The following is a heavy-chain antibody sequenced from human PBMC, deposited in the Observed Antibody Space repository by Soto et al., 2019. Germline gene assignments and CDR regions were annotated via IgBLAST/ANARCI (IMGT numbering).Heavy chain of an antibody. V-gene: IGHV3-7*05. J-gene: IGHJ3*02. Sequence: GGSLRLSCAASGFTFSSYWVSWVRQAPGKGLEWVANIKQDGSEKYYVDSVKGRFTISRDNAKNSLYLQMNSLRAEDTAVYYCARDTGGDYYYDSSGYYFVRGNDAFDIWGQGTMVTVS. CDR1: GFTFSSYW. D-gene: IGHD3-22*01. CDR2: IKQDGSEK. CDR3: ARDTGGDYYYDSSGYYFVRGNDAFDI.